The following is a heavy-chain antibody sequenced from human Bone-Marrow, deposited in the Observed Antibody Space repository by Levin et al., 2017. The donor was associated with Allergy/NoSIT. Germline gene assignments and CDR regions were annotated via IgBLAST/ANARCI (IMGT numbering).Heavy chain of an antibody. CDR2: IAYDGSNK. J-gene: IGHJ3*02. CDR1: GASVSSGS. CDR3: ARALQTTLTMFDI. D-gene: IGHD4-11*01. Sequence: PSETLSLTCTVSGASVSSGSYYWSWVRQAPGKGPEWVAVIAYDGSNKYYADSAKGRFTISRDNSNNTLYLQMNSLRGDDTAVYYCARALQTTLTMFDIWGQGTMVTVSS. V-gene: IGHV3-30-3*01.